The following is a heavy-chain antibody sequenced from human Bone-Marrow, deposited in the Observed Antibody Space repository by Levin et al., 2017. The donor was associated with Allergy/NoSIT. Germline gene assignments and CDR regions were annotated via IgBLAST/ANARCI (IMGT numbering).Heavy chain of an antibody. CDR2: IKRKTDGGTA. V-gene: IGHV3-15*01. D-gene: IGHD3-10*01. CDR1: DFIFSNAW. Sequence: GESLKISCAGSDFIFSNAWMSWVRQAPGKGLEWVGHIKRKTDGGTADYAAPVKGRFTISRDDSKNTLYLQMDSLKPEDTAVYYCTTVFQGFIKNYYYYYMDVWGRGTTVTVSS. CDR3: TTVFQGFIKNYYYYYMDV. J-gene: IGHJ6*03.